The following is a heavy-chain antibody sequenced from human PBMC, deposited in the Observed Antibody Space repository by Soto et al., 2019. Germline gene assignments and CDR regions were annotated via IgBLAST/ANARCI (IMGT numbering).Heavy chain of an antibody. CDR1: GGSISSSSYY. CDR3: ARLYTRMVAAYTSAFDP. D-gene: IGHD2-15*01. CDR2: IYYSGST. V-gene: IGHV4-39*01. J-gene: IGHJ5*02. Sequence: PSETLSLTCTVSGGSISSSSYYWGWIRQPPGKGLEWIGSIYYSGSTYYNPSLKSRVTISVDTSKNQFSLKLSSVTAADTAVYYCARLYTRMVAAYTSAFDPWGQGTLVTVSS.